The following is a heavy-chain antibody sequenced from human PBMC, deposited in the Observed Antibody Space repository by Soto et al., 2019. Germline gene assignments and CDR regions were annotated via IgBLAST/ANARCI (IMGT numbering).Heavy chain of an antibody. CDR3: AKVVLALVRGVIPYYFDY. CDR1: GFTFSSYA. CDR2: ISGSGGST. J-gene: IGHJ4*02. Sequence: PGGSLRLPCAASGFTFSSYAMSWVRQAPGKGLEWVSAISGSGGSTYYADSVKGRFTISRDNSKNTLYLQMNSLRAEDTAVYYCAKVVLALVRGVIPYYFDYWGQGTLVTVSS. D-gene: IGHD3-10*01. V-gene: IGHV3-23*01.